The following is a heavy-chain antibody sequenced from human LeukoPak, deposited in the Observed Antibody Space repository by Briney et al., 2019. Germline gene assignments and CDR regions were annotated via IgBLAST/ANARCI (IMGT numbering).Heavy chain of an antibody. D-gene: IGHD3-22*01. V-gene: IGHV3-64D*06. J-gene: IGHJ1*01. Sequence: GGSLRLSCSASGFTFSLYAMHWVRQAPGRGLEYVSAITSNGGSTYYADSVKGRFTISRDNSKNTLYLHMSTLRPEDTAVYYCAYSSGYYHWGQGALVTVSS. CDR2: ITSNGGST. CDR3: AYSSGYYH. CDR1: GFTFSLYA.